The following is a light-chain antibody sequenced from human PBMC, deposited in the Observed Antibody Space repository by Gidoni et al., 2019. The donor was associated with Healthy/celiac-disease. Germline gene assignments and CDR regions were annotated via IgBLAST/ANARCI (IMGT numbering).Light chain of an antibody. V-gene: IGKV1-27*01. CDR1: QCISNY. J-gene: IGKJ3*01. CDR2: AAS. CDR3: QKYNSALEGFT. Sequence: DIQMTQSPSSLSASVGDRVTITCRASQCISNYLAWYQQKPGKVPKLLIYAASTLQSGVPSRFSGSGSGTDFTLTISSLQPEDVATYYCQKYNSALEGFTFGPGTKVDIK.